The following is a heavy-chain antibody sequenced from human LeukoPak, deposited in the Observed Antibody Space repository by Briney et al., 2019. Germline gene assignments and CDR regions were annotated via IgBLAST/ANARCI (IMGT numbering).Heavy chain of an antibody. CDR2: INPSGGST. CDR3: ARETPHCSSTSCYSNFDY. Sequence: ASVKVSCKASGYTFTSYYMHWVRQAPGQGLEWMGIINPSGGSTSYAQKFQGRVTMTRDTPTSTVYMELSSLRSEDTAVYYCARETPHCSSTSCYSNFDYWGQGTLVTVSS. J-gene: IGHJ4*02. V-gene: IGHV1-46*01. CDR1: GYTFTSYY. D-gene: IGHD2-2*02.